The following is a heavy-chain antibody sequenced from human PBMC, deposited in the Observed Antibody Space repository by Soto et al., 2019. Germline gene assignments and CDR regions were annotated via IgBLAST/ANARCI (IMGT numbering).Heavy chain of an antibody. V-gene: IGHV4-59*08. CDR1: GGSISSYY. CDR3: ARHEGQWLERNYYYYYGMDV. J-gene: IGHJ6*02. Sequence: SETLSLTCTVSGGSISSYYWSWIRQPPGKGLEWIGYIYYSGSTNYNPSLKSRVTISVDTSKNQFSLKLSSVTAADTAVYYCARHEGQWLERNYYYYYGMDVWGQGTTVTVSS. D-gene: IGHD6-19*01. CDR2: IYYSGST.